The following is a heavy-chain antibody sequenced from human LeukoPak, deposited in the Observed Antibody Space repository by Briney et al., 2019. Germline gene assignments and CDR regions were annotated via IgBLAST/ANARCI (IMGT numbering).Heavy chain of an antibody. Sequence: GRSLRLSCAASGFTFDDYAMHWVRQAPGKGLEWVSGISWNSGSIGYADSVKGRFTISRDNAKNSLYLQMNSLRAEDTAVYYCAKSSGSPISWSLDAFDIWGQGTMVTVSS. J-gene: IGHJ3*02. D-gene: IGHD3-9*01. CDR1: GFTFDDYA. CDR2: ISWNSGSI. V-gene: IGHV3-9*01. CDR3: AKSSGSPISWSLDAFDI.